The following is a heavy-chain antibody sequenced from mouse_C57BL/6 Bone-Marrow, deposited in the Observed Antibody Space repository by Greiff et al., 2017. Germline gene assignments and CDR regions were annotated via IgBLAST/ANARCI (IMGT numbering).Heavy chain of an antibody. Sequence: VQLQESGAELMKPGASVKLSCKATGYTFTGYWVEWVKQRPGHGLEWIGEILPGSGSTNYTEKLKGKATFTADTSSNTAYMQISSLTTEDSAIYYCARRRTVVATGYLDFWGTGTTVTVSS. CDR1: GYTFTGYW. CDR3: ARRRTVVATGYLDF. V-gene: IGHV1-9*01. CDR2: ILPGSGST. J-gene: IGHJ1*03. D-gene: IGHD1-1*01.